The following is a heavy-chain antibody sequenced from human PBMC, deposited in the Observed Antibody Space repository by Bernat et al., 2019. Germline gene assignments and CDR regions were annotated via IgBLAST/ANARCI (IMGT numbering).Heavy chain of an antibody. J-gene: IGHJ4*02. CDR3: AKPHYDFWSGYYY. D-gene: IGHD3-3*01. Sequence: EVQLVESGGGLVQPGGSLRLSCAASGFTFSSYWMNWVHQAPGKGLEWVANINQDGSEKYYVDSVKGRFTISRDNAKNSLYLQMNSLRAEDTAVYYCAKPHYDFWSGYYYWGQGTLVTVSS. V-gene: IGHV3-7*03. CDR1: GFTFSSYW. CDR2: INQDGSEK.